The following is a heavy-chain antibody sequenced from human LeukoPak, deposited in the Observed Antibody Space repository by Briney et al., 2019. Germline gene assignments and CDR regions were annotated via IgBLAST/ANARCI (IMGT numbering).Heavy chain of an antibody. CDR3: ARVTGGGGYSYGQFDY. Sequence: SETLSLTCAVSGGSISSSNWWSWVRQPPGKGLEWIGEIYHSGSTNYNPSLKSRVTISVDKSKNQFSLKLSSVTAADTAVYYCARVTGGGGYSYGQFDYWGQGTLVTVSS. D-gene: IGHD5-18*01. CDR1: GGSISSSNW. J-gene: IGHJ4*02. V-gene: IGHV4-4*02. CDR2: IYHSGST.